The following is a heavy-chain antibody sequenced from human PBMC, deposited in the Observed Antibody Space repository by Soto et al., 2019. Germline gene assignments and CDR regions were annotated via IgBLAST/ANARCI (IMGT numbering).Heavy chain of an antibody. CDR3: AKDLPNWPLDC. V-gene: IGHV3-23*01. J-gene: IGHJ4*02. CDR1: GFDFSLYA. Sequence: GGSLRLSCAASGFDFSLYAMYWVRQAPGKGLEWVSIISGDGVSSYYAASVKGRFTISRDNSKNTLDLQMNSLRVEDSAVYYCAKDLPNWPLDCWGQGARVTVSS. CDR2: ISGDGVSS. D-gene: IGHD2-2*01.